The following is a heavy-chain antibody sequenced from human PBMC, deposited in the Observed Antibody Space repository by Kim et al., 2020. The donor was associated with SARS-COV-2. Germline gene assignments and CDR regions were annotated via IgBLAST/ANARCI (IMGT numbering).Heavy chain of an antibody. D-gene: IGHD6-6*01. CDR3: ARDGGYSSSSGDY. V-gene: IGHV3-21*01. J-gene: IGHJ4*02. Sequence: YAASVTRRFTVSRDYAKNSLYLQMNGLRAEDTAVYYCARDGGYSSSSGDYWGQGTLVTVSS.